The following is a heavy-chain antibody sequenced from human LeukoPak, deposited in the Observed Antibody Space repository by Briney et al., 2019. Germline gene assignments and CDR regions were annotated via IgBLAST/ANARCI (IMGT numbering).Heavy chain of an antibody. CDR3: ARESTSSSWSRTIDY. J-gene: IGHJ4*02. CDR2: IASDGSST. Sequence: QTGGSLRLSCAASGFTFSSYWMNWVRQAPGKGLVWVSRIASDGSSTTYADSAKGRFSISRDNAKNTLYLQMNSLRAEDTAVYYCARESTSSSWSRTIDYWGQGTPVTASS. CDR1: GFTFSSYW. D-gene: IGHD6-13*01. V-gene: IGHV3-74*01.